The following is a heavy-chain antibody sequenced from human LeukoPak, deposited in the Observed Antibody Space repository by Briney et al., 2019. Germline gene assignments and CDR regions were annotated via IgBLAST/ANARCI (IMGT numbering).Heavy chain of an antibody. D-gene: IGHD3-16*01. CDR2: IYYSGST. J-gene: IGHJ3*02. CDR1: GGSISSGDYY. Sequence: SETLSLTCTVSGGSISSGDYYWSWIRQPPGKGLGWIGYIYYSGSTYYNPSLKSRVTISVDTSKNQFSLKLSSVTAADTAVYYCARDNRFGGLAFDIWGQGTMVTVSS. CDR3: ARDNRFGGLAFDI. V-gene: IGHV4-30-4*08.